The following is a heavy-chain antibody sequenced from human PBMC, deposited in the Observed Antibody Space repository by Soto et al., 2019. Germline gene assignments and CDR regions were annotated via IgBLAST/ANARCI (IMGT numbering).Heavy chain of an antibody. Sequence: KGLEWMGIIYPGDSDTRYSPSFQGQVTISADKSMSTAYLQWSSLKASDTAMYYFQTHHRIRRVYYGMEVWVKGTTVPVSS. J-gene: IGHJ6*01. D-gene: IGHD2-15*01. CDR3: QTHHRIRRVYYGMEV. CDR2: IYPGDSDT. V-gene: IGHV5-51*01.